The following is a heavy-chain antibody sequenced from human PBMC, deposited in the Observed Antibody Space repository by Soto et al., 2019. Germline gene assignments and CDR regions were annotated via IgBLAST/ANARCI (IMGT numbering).Heavy chain of an antibody. D-gene: IGHD6-13*01. CDR2: INDNSGAT. CDR3: ARDSAAAAGLSFDS. Sequence: ASVKVSCKASGYTFTDYYMHWVRRAPGQGLEWMGWINDNSGATRFSQRFQGRVTLTRDTSINTAYVELSSLRSDDTAIYYCARDSAAAAGLSFDSWGQGTLVTVSS. CDR1: GYTFTDYY. V-gene: IGHV1-2*02. J-gene: IGHJ4*02.